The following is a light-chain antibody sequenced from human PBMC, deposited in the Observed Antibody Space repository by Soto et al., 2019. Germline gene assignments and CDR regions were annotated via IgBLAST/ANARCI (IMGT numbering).Light chain of an antibody. V-gene: IGLV2-18*02. Sequence: QSALTQPPSVSGSPGQSVTISCSGSSRDVGSHTVFWYKQASATYPKLLVSGVGSRPSGVPDRLSDSKSGNTASLTISGLQPEDEADYYCSSYIGSITSHVFGTGTKLTVL. CDR3: SSYIGSITSHV. CDR1: SRDVGSHT. J-gene: IGLJ1*01. CDR2: GVG.